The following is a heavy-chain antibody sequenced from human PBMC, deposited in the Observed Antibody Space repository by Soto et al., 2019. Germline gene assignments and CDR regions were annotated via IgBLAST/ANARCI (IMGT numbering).Heavy chain of an antibody. D-gene: IGHD3-16*01. J-gene: IGHJ6*02. CDR2: IDPSDSYT. Sequence: GASLKISCKGSGYSFTSYWISWVRQMPGKGLEWMGRIDPSDSYTNYSPSFQGHVTISADKSISTAYLQWSSLKASDTAMYYCASSTGGMDYYYGMDVWGQGTTVTV. CDR1: GYSFTSYW. CDR3: ASSTGGMDYYYGMDV. V-gene: IGHV5-10-1*01.